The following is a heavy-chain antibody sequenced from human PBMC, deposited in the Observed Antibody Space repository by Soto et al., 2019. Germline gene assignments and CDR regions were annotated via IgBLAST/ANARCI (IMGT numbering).Heavy chain of an antibody. CDR1: GGSISSYY. Sequence: QVQLQESGPGLVKPSETLSLTCTVSGGSISSYYWSWIRQPPGKGLEWIGYIYYSGSTNYNPSLKSRVTIPXATSKNQLSLKLSSVTAADTAVYYCARRYGYYFDYWGQGTLVTVSS. V-gene: IGHV4-59*08. CDR2: IYYSGST. CDR3: ARRYGYYFDY. J-gene: IGHJ4*02. D-gene: IGHD4-17*01.